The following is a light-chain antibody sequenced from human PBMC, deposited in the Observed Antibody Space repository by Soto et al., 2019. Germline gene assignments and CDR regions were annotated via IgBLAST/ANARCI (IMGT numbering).Light chain of an antibody. CDR2: DDS. CDR1: SSDVGGYNY. V-gene: IGLV2-14*03. Sequence: QSALTHPASVSGSPGHSITITCTGTSSDVGGYNYVSLYQQHPGKAPKLTIYDDSNRPSGVSNRFSGSNSGNTSSLSISGLLAEDEADYYCSAYTVSSTLVVFGGGTKVTVL. J-gene: IGLJ2*01. CDR3: SAYTVSSTLVV.